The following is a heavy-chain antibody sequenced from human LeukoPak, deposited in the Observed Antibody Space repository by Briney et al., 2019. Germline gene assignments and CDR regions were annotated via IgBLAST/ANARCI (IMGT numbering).Heavy chain of an antibody. V-gene: IGHV4-59*01. CDR2: IYFSGST. CDR1: GGSISGYY. CDR3: AREFPHLDV. J-gene: IGHJ6*04. Sequence: SETLSLTCSVSGGSISGYYWSWIRQPPGKGLEWIGYIYFSGSTNYNPSLRSRVTIPEDTSRNQVSLELRSVTAADTAIYYCAREFPHLDVWGKGTTVTVSS.